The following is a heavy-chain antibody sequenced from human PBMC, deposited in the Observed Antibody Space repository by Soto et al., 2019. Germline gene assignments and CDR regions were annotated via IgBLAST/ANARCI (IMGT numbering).Heavy chain of an antibody. J-gene: IGHJ6*02. CDR1: GFSFSIYG. CDR2: ISSDGSNK. V-gene: IGHV3-30*03. CDR3: ALEDYYFYGLDV. Sequence: GGSLRLSCAASGFSFSIYGMHWVRQAPGKGLEWVAVISSDGSNKFYADSVKGRFTISRGNSENTLYLLMNSLRPEDTAVYYCALEDYYFYGLDVWGQGTTVTVSS. D-gene: IGHD1-1*01.